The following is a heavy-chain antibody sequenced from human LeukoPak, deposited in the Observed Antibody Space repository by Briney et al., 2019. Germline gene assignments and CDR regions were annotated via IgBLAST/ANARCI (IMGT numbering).Heavy chain of an antibody. CDR1: GFTVSNNY. J-gene: IGHJ4*02. V-gene: IGHV3-53*01. CDR3: VIGPPEMMVPIY. D-gene: IGHD3-22*01. CDR2: IYSGGTT. Sequence: GGSLRLSCAASGFTVSNNYVTWVRQAPGKGLEWVAVIYSGGTTYYADSVKGRFTISRDNSKNTLYLQMNSLRVEDTAVYYCVIGPPEMMVPIYWGQGTLVTVSS.